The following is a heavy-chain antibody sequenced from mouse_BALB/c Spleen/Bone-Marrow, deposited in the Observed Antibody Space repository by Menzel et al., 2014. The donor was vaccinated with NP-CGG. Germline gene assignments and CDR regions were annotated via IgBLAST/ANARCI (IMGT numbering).Heavy chain of an antibody. CDR1: GYSFTGYF. CDR3: TRVTTDWYFDV. V-gene: IGHV1-20*02. Sequence: EVQVVESGPELVKPGASVKISCKASGYSFTGYFMNWVMQSHGKRLEWIGRINPYNGDTFYNQKFKGKATLTVDKSSSTAHMELRSLASEDSAVYYCTRVTTDWYFDVWGAGTTVTVSS. CDR2: INPYNGDT. D-gene: IGHD1-1*01. J-gene: IGHJ1*01.